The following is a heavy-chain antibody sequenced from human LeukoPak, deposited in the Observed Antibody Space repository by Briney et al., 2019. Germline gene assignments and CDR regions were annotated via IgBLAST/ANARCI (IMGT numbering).Heavy chain of an antibody. CDR1: GFTFSSYA. J-gene: IGHJ4*02. CDR2: ISGSGGST. V-gene: IGHV3-23*01. D-gene: IGHD3-10*01. Sequence: GGSLRLSCAASGFTFSSYAMSWVRQAPGKGLEWVSAISGSGGSTYYADSVKGRFTISRDNSKNTLYLQVNSLRAEDTAVYYCAKDPRKGYYGSGTYGDYWGQGTLVTVSS. CDR3: AKDPRKGYYGSGTYGDY.